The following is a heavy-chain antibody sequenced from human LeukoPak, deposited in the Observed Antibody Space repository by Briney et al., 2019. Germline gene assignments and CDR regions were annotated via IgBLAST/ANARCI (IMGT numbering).Heavy chain of an antibody. Sequence: PSETLSLTCTVSGGSISSSSYYWGWIRQPPGKGLEWIGSIYYSGSTYYNPSLKSRVTISVDTSKNQFSLKLSSVTAADTAVYYCARLGGDIVVVPAAIFFDYWGQGTLVTVSS. D-gene: IGHD2-2*01. J-gene: IGHJ4*02. V-gene: IGHV4-39*01. CDR3: ARLGGDIVVVPAAIFFDY. CDR1: GGSISSSSYY. CDR2: IYYSGST.